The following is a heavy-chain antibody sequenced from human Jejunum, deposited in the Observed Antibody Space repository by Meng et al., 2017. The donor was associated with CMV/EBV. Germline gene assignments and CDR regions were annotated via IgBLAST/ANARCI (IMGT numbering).Heavy chain of an antibody. Sequence: VSGGSITSAYYHWRWLPPSPGQGLVWIGYIYYSATTYSNPSLTSRLSISVATSRTQFFLRLSSVTAADTAVYSCARAPPGEFFDYWGRGTLVTVSS. V-gene: IGHV4-30-4*08. J-gene: IGHJ4*02. CDR2: IYYSATT. CDR1: GGSITSAYYH. D-gene: IGHD3-10*01. CDR3: ARAPPGEFFDY.